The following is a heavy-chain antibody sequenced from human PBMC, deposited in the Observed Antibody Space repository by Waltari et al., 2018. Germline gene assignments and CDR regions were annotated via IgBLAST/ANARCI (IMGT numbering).Heavy chain of an antibody. CDR3: ARESSAFYYGSSGYYYFDN. D-gene: IGHD3-22*01. J-gene: IGHJ4*02. CDR1: GDSLSNYY. CDR2: IYFRGST. V-gene: IGHV4-59*01. Sequence: QVQLRESGPGLVKPSETLSLTCTVSGDSLSNYYWNWIRQPPGKRLEWLGHIYFRGSTAYNPSLRSRVTISIETSQNQFSLTLTSVTAADTAVYYCARESSAFYYGSSGYYYFDNWGRGTLVTVSS.